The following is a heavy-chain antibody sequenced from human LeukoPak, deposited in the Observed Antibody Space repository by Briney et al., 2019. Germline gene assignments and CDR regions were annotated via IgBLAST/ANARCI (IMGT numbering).Heavy chain of an antibody. D-gene: IGHD6-25*01. J-gene: IGHJ4*02. V-gene: IGHV4-34*01. CDR2: INHSGST. CDR3: ARTWIAAVDY. CDR1: GGSFSGYY. Sequence: SETLSLTCAVYGGSFSGYYWSWIRQPPGKGLEWIEEINHSGSTNYNPSLKSRVTISVDTSRNQFSLKLSSVTAADTAVYYCARTWIAAVDYWGQGTLVTVSS.